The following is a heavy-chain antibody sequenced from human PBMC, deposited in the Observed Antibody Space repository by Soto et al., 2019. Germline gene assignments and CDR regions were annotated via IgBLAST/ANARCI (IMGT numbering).Heavy chain of an antibody. V-gene: IGHV4-59*01. Sequence: PSETLSLTCTVSGGSTSSYYWSWIRQPPGKGLEWIGYIYYSGGTNYNPSLKSRVTISVDRSKNQFSLKLSSVTAADTAVYYCARDRGSDRGWFDPWGQGTLGTVSS. J-gene: IGHJ5*02. CDR1: GGSTSSYY. CDR2: IYYSGGT. D-gene: IGHD5-12*01. CDR3: ARDRGSDRGWFDP.